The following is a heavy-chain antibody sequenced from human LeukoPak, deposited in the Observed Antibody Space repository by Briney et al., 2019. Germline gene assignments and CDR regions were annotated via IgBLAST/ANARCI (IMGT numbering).Heavy chain of an antibody. CDR1: GGSFSGYY. CDR3: ARSPKLGTAFNYFDY. Sequence: SETLSLTCAVYGGSFSGYYWSWIRQPPGKGLEWIGEINHSGSTYYNPSLKSRVTISVDRSKNQFSLKLSSVTAADTAVYYCARSPKLGTAFNYFDYWGQGTLVTVSS. V-gene: IGHV4-34*01. D-gene: IGHD7-27*01. CDR2: INHSGST. J-gene: IGHJ4*02.